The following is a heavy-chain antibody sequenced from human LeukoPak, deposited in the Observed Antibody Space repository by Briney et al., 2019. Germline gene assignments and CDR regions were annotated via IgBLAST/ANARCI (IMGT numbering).Heavy chain of an antibody. V-gene: IGHV1-69*13. CDR1: GGTFSSYA. Sequence: ASVKVSCKASGGTFSSYAISWVRQAPGQGLEWMGGIIPIFGTANYAQKFQGRVTITADESTSTAYMELSSLRSEDTAVYYCAKDRANWAIDDWGQGTQVTVSS. J-gene: IGHJ4*02. CDR3: AKDRANWAIDD. D-gene: IGHD3-16*01. CDR2: IIPIFGTA.